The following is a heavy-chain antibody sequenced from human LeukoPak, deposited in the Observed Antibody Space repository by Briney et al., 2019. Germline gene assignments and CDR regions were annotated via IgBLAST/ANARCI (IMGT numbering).Heavy chain of an antibody. CDR1: GFTSSSYS. CDR2: IISSSSYI. J-gene: IGHJ4*02. Sequence: GGSLRLSCVASGFTSSSYSMNWVRQAPGEGLEWVSSIISSSSYIYYADSVEGRFTLSRDKAKNTLYLQMYSLRAEDTGVYYGAGDPCNSRCRGKYFDYWGQGTLATVPS. CDR3: AGDPCNSRCRGKYFDY. V-gene: IGHV3-21*01. D-gene: IGHD6-13*01.